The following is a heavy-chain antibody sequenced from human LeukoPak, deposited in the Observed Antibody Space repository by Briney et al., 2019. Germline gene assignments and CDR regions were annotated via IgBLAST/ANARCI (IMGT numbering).Heavy chain of an antibody. CDR3: PKHQGYSYYYLDY. CDR1: GLRFNTHA. J-gene: IGHJ4*02. Sequence: GGSLRLSCAASGLRFNTHAMSWVRQAPGKGLEWVSGINGNGASTYYSDSVKGRFTISRDNSKSTLSLQMSSLRAQATPIYSCPKHQGYSYYYLDYWGQGTLVTVSS. CDR2: INGNGAST. D-gene: IGHD5-18*01. V-gene: IGHV3-23*01.